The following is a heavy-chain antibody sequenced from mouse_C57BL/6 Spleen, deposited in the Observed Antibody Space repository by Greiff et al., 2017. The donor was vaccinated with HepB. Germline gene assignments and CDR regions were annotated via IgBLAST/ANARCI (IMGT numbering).Heavy chain of an antibody. CDR1: GYTFTDYN. V-gene: IGHV1-18*01. CDR3: ARRDWDGGDYYAMDY. Sequence: VQLQQSGPELVKPGASVKIPCKASGYTFTDYNMDWVKQSHGKSLEWIGDINPNNGGTIYNQKFKGKATLTVDKSSSTAYMELRSLTSEDTAVYYGARRDWDGGDYYAMDYWGQGTSVTVSS. D-gene: IGHD4-1*01. CDR2: INPNNGGT. J-gene: IGHJ4*01.